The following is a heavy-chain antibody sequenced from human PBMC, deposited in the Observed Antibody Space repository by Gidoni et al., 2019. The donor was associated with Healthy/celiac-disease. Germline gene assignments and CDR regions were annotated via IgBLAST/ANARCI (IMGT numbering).Heavy chain of an antibody. J-gene: IGHJ6*02. D-gene: IGHD6-13*01. CDR1: GGTFSSYA. V-gene: IGHV1-69*09. Sequence: QVQLVQSGAEVKKPGSSVKVSCKASGGTFSSYALSWVRQAPGQGLEWMGRIIPILGIANYAQKFQGRVTITADKSTSTAYMELSSLRSEDTAVYYCARDSRVIAAAGGLGDYYYYGMDVWGQGTTVTVSS. CDR2: IIPILGIA. CDR3: ARDSRVIAAAGGLGDYYYYGMDV.